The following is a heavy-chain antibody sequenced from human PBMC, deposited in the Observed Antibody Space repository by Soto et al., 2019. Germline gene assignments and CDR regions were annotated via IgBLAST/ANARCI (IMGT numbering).Heavy chain of an antibody. J-gene: IGHJ6*02. Sequence: PGGSLRLSCAASGFSFSTYGMHWVRQAPGKGLEWVAFISNDGSNKYYADSVKGRFTISRDNSKNTLYLQMNSLRVEDTAVYYCAKDLKFYDRSGYGMDVWGQGTTVTVSS. CDR1: GFSFSTYG. D-gene: IGHD3-22*01. CDR2: ISNDGSNK. V-gene: IGHV3-30*18. CDR3: AKDLKFYDRSGYGMDV.